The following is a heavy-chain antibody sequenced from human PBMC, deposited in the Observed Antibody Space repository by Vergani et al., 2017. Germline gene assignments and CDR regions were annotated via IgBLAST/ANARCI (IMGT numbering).Heavy chain of an antibody. J-gene: IGHJ5*02. CDR1: GFTFSTSA. Sequence: EVQLLESGGGLVQPGGSLRLSCAASGFTFSTSAMNWVRQAPGKGLEWVSSISVSGGNAYYADSVKGRFTISRDNSRDTLYLQMNSLRADDTALYYCAKDQRGGRNYGWFDPWGQGTLVTVSP. CDR2: ISVSGGNA. CDR3: AKDQRGGRNYGWFDP. D-gene: IGHD3-10*01. V-gene: IGHV3-23*01.